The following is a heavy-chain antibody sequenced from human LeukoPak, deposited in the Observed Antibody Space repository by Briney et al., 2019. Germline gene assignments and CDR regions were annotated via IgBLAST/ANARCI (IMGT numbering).Heavy chain of an antibody. V-gene: IGHV4-61*02. J-gene: IGHJ3*02. CDR2: IYTSGST. CDR1: GGSISSGSYF. Sequence: SQTLSLTCTVSGGSISSGSYFWNWIRQPAGKGLEWIGRIYTSGSTDYNPSRKSRVTISLATSKNQFSLKLSSVTAADTAVYYCARGGYYDSSGSRDAFDIWGQGTMDTVSS. CDR3: ARGGYYDSSGSRDAFDI. D-gene: IGHD3-22*01.